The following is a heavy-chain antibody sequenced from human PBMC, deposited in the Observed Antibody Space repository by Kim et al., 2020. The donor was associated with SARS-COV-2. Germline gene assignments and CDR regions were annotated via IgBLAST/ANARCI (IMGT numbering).Heavy chain of an antibody. V-gene: IGHV4-59*01. Sequence: SETLSLTCTVSGGSISSYYWSWIRQPPGKGLEWIGYIYYSGSTNYNPSLKSRVTISVDTSKNQFSLKLSSVTAADTAVYYCARDDRTTMVWGVIAFDIWG. D-gene: IGHD3-10*01. J-gene: IGHJ3*02. CDR3: ARDDRTTMVWGVIAFDI. CDR1: GGSISSYY. CDR2: IYYSGST.